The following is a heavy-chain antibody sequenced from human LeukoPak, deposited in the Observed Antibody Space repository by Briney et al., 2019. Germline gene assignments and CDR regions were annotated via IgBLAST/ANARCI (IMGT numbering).Heavy chain of an antibody. CDR3: AKDEYDFWSGYFDAFDI. CDR1: GFTFSTYG. D-gene: IGHD3-3*01. J-gene: IGHJ3*02. Sequence: PGGSLRLSCAASGFTFSTYGMHWARQAPGKGLEWVAFIRYEGNNRYYADSVKGRFTISRDNSKNTLYLQMNSLRVEDTAIYYCAKDEYDFWSGYFDAFDIWGQGTMVTVSS. CDR2: IRYEGNNR. V-gene: IGHV3-30*02.